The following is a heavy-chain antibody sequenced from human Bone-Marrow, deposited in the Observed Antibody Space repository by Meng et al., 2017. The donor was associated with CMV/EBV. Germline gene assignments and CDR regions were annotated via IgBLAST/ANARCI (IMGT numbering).Heavy chain of an antibody. D-gene: IGHD2-15*01. CDR2: IRFDGSNK. Sequence: GESLKISCAASGFTFSSYGMHWVRQAPGKGLEWVAFIRFDGSNKYYADSVKGRFTISRDNSKNTLYLQMNSLRAEDTAVYYCARGQSGSPPFYYYYYYGMYVWGQGTTVTVSS. J-gene: IGHJ6*02. CDR3: ARGQSGSPPFYYYYYYGMYV. CDR1: GFTFSSYG. V-gene: IGHV3-30*02.